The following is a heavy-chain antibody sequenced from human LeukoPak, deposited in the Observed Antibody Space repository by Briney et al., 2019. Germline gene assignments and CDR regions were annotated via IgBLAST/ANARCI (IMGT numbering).Heavy chain of an antibody. Sequence: PSETLSLTCAVSGGSISSSNWWSWVRQPPGKGLEWIREIYHSGSTNYNPSLKSRVTISVDKSKNQFSLKLSSVTAADTAVYYCARNPIVVVPAAAGENDSRGPYYFDYWGQGTLVTVSS. J-gene: IGHJ4*02. CDR3: ARNPIVVVPAAAGENDSRGPYYFDY. CDR1: GGSISSSNW. CDR2: IYHSGST. D-gene: IGHD2-2*01. V-gene: IGHV4-4*02.